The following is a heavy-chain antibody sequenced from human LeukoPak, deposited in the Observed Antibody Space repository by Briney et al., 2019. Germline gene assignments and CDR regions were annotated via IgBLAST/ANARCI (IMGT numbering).Heavy chain of an antibody. Sequence: GGSLRLSCAASGFTVSTNYMSWVRQAPGKGLEWVSVIFGGGGTSYADSVEGRFIVSRDNSKNTLYLQMNSLRAEDTAVYYCASLRGMDVWGQGTTVTVSS. V-gene: IGHV3-66*01. CDR2: IFGGGGT. CDR3: ASLRGMDV. CDR1: GFTVSTNY. J-gene: IGHJ6*02.